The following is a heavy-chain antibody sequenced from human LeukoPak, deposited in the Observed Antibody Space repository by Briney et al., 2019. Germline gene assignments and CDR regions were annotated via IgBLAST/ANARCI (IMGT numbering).Heavy chain of an antibody. CDR2: IYYSGST. Sequence: SETLSLTCTVSGGSISSYYWSWIRQPPGKGLEWIGYIYYSGSTNYNPSLKSRVTISVDTSKNQFSLKLSSVTAAGTAVYYCASTYGPPGFSDYFDYWGQGTLVTVSS. D-gene: IGHD4-17*01. V-gene: IGHV4-59*08. CDR1: GGSISSYY. CDR3: ASTYGPPGFSDYFDY. J-gene: IGHJ4*02.